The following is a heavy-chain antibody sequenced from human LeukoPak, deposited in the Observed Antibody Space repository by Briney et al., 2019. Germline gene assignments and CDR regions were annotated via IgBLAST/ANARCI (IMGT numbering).Heavy chain of an antibody. CDR2: IIPIFGTA. J-gene: IGHJ4*02. D-gene: IGHD6-6*01. Sequence: ASVKVSCKASGGTFSSYAISWVRQAPGQGLEWMGGIIPIFGTANYAQKFQGRVTITADESTSTAYMELSSLRSEDTAVYYCAREGVSGAARPDWGQGTLVTVPS. CDR3: AREGVSGAARPD. V-gene: IGHV1-69*13. CDR1: GGTFSSYA.